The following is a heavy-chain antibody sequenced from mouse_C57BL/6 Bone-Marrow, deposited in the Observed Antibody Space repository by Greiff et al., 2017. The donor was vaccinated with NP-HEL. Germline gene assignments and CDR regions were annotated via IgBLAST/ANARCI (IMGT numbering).Heavy chain of an antibody. V-gene: IGHV5-4*01. CDR3: AREYFDV. CDR2: ISAGGSYT. CDR1: GFTFSSYA. Sequence: EVQGVESGGGLVKPGGSLKLSCAASGFTFSSYAMSWVRQTPEKRLEWVATISAGGSYTYYPDNVKGRFTISRDNAKNNLYLQMSHLKSEDTAMYYCAREYFDVWGTGTTVTVSS. J-gene: IGHJ1*03.